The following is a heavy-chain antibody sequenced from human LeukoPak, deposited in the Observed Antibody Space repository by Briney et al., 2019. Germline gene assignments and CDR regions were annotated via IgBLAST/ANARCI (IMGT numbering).Heavy chain of an antibody. CDR2: INTNTGNP. J-gene: IGHJ6*03. CDR3: ARGRPAFGNYYYYYMDV. V-gene: IGHV7-4-1*02. Sequence: ASVKVSCKTSGYTFTSYAMNWLRQAPGQGLEWMGWINTNTGNPTYAQGFTGRFVFSLDTSVSTAYLQISSLKAEDTAVYYCARGRPAFGNYYYYYMDVWGKGTTVTVSS. D-gene: IGHD1-14*01. CDR1: GYTFTSYA.